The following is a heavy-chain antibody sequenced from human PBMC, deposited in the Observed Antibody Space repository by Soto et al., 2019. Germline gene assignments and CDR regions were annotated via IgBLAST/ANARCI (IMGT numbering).Heavy chain of an antibody. D-gene: IGHD3-9*01. CDR1: GGSVNNKTYY. CDR2: VYYSGTT. Sequence: SETLSLTCSVSGGSVNNKTYYWSWILQPPGKRLVWIGYVYYSGTTNYTPSLKSRVTISIDMSKNQFSLRLRSVTAADTALYYCARSTAVPNTLRSRYFIDFWGQGTLVTVSS. V-gene: IGHV4-61*01. CDR3: ARSTAVPNTLRSRYFIDF. J-gene: IGHJ4*02.